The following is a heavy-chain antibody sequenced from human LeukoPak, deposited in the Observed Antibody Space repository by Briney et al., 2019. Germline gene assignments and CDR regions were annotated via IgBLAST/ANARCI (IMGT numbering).Heavy chain of an antibody. CDR1: GCTFSSYA. D-gene: IGHD6-13*01. CDR2: IIPTFGTA. CDR3: ARSIAAAGPFDY. V-gene: IGHV1-69*05. Sequence: SSVKVSCKASGCTFSSYAISWVRQAPGQGFEGMGRIIPTFGTANYAQKFLGRVTNTTGESTSTAYMGLSSTRSEDTAVYYCARSIAAAGPFDYWGQGTLVTVSS. J-gene: IGHJ4*02.